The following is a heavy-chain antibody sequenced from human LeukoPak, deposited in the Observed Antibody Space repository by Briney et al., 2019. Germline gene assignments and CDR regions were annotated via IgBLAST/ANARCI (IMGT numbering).Heavy chain of an antibody. CDR1: GFTFSSYA. V-gene: IGHV3-30-3*01. CDR3: ARSSYSSSSSV. D-gene: IGHD6-6*01. CDR2: ISYDGSNK. J-gene: IGHJ3*01. Sequence: PGGSLRLSCAASGFTFSSYAMHWVRQAPGKGLEWVAVISYDGSNKYYADSVKGRFTISRDNSKNTLYLRMNSLRAEDTAVYYCARSSYSSSSSVWGQGTMVTVSS.